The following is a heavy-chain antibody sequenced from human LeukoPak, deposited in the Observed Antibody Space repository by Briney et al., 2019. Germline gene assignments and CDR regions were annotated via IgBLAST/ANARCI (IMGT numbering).Heavy chain of an antibody. D-gene: IGHD1-26*01. CDR2: TWYDGSKT. CDR3: AKEVGPDLGS. V-gene: IGHV3-33*06. CDR1: GFNFRSYA. Sequence: GGSLRLSCAASGFNFRSYAIHWVRQAPGKGLEWVAVTWYDGSKTYYAESVKGRFTISRDNSNNMAYLQMTGLRVEDTAVYYCAKEVGPDLGSWGQGTLVTVSS. J-gene: IGHJ4*02.